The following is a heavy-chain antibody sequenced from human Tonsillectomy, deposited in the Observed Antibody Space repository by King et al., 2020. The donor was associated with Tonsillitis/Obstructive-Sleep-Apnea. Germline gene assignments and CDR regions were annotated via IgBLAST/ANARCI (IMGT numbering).Heavy chain of an antibody. V-gene: IGHV4-34*01. CDR1: GGSFRGYY. J-gene: IGHJ6*03. Sequence: VQLQQWGAGMVKVSETLSLTCAVYGGSFRGYYWSLIRHPPGKGLEGLGEINQSGSTTYNPSLKSRVTISLDTSKNQFSLRLCSVTAADTAVFYCARGGGPDIVVVPAAEGYYYMDIWGKGTTVTVSS. CDR3: ARGGGPDIVVVPAAEGYYYMDI. D-gene: IGHD2-2*01. CDR2: INQSGST.